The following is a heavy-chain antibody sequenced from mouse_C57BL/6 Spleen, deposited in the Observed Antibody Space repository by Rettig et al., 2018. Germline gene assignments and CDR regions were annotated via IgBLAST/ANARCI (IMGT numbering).Heavy chain of an antibody. J-gene: IGHJ4*01. CDR2: IWGGGST. Sequence: IWGGGSTNYNSALMSRLSISKDNSKSQVFLKMNSLQTDDTAMYYCAKLGDAYAMDYWGQGTSVTVSS. V-gene: IGHV2-9*01. D-gene: IGHD2-13*01. CDR3: AKLGDAYAMDY.